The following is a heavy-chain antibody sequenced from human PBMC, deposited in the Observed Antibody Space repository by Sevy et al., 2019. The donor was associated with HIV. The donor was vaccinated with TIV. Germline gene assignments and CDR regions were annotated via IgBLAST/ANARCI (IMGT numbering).Heavy chain of an antibody. CDR2: LSFGCGKI. V-gene: IGHV3-23*01. Sequence: GGSLRLSCAASGFAFYEYSMSWIRQAPGKGLEWVATLSFGCGKINYADSVKGRFTISRVNSKNSFYLQMDNLRVEDTALYYCARGGGSRPHDYWGQGTRVTVSS. J-gene: IGHJ4*02. CDR1: GFAFYEYS. CDR3: ARGGGSRPHDY. D-gene: IGHD3-16*01.